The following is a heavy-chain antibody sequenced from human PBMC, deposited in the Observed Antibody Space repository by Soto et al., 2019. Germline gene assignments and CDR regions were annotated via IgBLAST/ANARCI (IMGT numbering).Heavy chain of an antibody. D-gene: IGHD1-26*01. CDR3: ASGYTGSYYFDY. J-gene: IGHJ4*02. CDR1: GFTFSSYG. Sequence: GGSLRLSCAASGFTFSSYGMHWVRQAPDKGLEWVAVIWYDGSNKYYADSVKGRFTISRDNSKNTLYLQMNSLRAEDTAVYYCASGYTGSYYFDYWGQGTLVTVSS. CDR2: IWYDGSNK. V-gene: IGHV3-33*01.